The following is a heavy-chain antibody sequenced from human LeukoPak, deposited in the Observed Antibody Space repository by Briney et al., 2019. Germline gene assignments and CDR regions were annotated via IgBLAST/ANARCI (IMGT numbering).Heavy chain of an antibody. V-gene: IGHV3-66*02. CDR1: GFTVSSNY. J-gene: IGHJ4*02. CDR2: IHSGGST. Sequence: GGSLRLSCAASGFTVSSNYISWVRQAPGKGLEWVSVIHSGGSTYYADSVKGRFTVSRDNSKNTLFVQMNSLGAEDTAVYYCARGWGSSYYFDYWGQGTLVTVSS. CDR3: ARGWGSSYYFDY. D-gene: IGHD3-16*01.